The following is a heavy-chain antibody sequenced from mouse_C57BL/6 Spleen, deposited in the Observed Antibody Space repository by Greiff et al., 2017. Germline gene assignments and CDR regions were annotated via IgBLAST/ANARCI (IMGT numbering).Heavy chain of an antibody. CDR3: ASSGY. CDR1: GYTFTSYW. CDR2: IDPSDSYT. Sequence: QSCKASGYTFTSYWMQWVKQRPGQGLEWIGEIDPSDSYTNYNQKFKGKATLTVDTSSSTAYMQLSSLTSEDSAVYYCASSGYWGQGTTLTVSS. V-gene: IGHV1-50*01. J-gene: IGHJ2*01.